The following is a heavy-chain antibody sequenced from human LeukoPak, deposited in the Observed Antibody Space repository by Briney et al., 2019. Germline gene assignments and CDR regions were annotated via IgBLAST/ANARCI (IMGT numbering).Heavy chain of an antibody. J-gene: IGHJ6*02. V-gene: IGHV4-61*08. D-gene: IGHD4-17*01. CDR2: IYYSGST. CDR1: GASINSGAYY. Sequence: SETLSLTCTVSGASINSGAYYWSWIRQPPGKGLEWIGYIYYSGSTNYNPSLKSRVTISVDTSKNQFSLKLSSVTAADTAVYYCARVPILTVTTTVYYYYGMDVWGQGTTVTVSS. CDR3: ARVPILTVTTTVYYYYGMDV.